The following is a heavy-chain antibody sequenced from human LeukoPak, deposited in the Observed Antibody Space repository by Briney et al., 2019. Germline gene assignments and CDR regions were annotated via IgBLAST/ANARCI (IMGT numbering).Heavy chain of an antibody. D-gene: IGHD6-6*01. CDR2: ISSSSSYI. CDR3: ARSYSSSSRGYYMDV. Sequence: GGSLRLSCAASGFTFSSYSMNWVRQAPGKGLEWVSSISSSSSYIYYADSVKGRFTISRDNAKNSLYLQMNSLRAEDTAVYYCARSYSSSSRGYYMDVWGKGTTVTVSS. J-gene: IGHJ6*03. V-gene: IGHV3-21*01. CDR1: GFTFSSYS.